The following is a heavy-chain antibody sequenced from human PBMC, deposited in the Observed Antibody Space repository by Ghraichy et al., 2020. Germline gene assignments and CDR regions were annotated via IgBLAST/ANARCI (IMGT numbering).Heavy chain of an antibody. CDR2: IVVGSGNT. CDR1: GFTFTSSA. V-gene: IGHV1-58*01. CDR3: AVDIVGATIFSD. Sequence: SVKVSCKASGFTFTSSAVQWVRQARGQRLEWIGWIVVGSGNTNYAQKFQERVTITRDMSTSTAYMELSSLRSEDTAVYYCAVDIVGATIFSDWGQGTLVTVSS. D-gene: IGHD1-26*01. J-gene: IGHJ4*02.